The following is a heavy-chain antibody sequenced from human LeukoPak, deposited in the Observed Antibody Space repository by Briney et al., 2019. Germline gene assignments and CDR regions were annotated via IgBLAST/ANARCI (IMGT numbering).Heavy chain of an antibody. D-gene: IGHD3-9*01. CDR3: AGRKALTGYSNAFFDY. V-gene: IGHV4-61*02. Sequence: PSEPLSLTCTVSGGSISSGSYYWSWIRQPAGEGLECIGRIYTSRSTNYNPSLKSRATISVATSKNQFSLKLSSVTAADTAVYYCAGRKALTGYSNAFFDYWGQGTLVTVSS. CDR1: GGSISSGSYY. CDR2: IYTSRST. J-gene: IGHJ4*02.